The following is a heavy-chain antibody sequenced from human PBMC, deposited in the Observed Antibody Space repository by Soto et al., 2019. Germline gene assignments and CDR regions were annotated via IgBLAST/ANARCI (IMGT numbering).Heavy chain of an antibody. Sequence: LRLSCAASGFTFSSYGMHWVRQAPGKGLEWVAVISYDGSNKYYADSVKGRFTISRDNSKNTLYLQMNSLRAEDTAVYYCAKDTRRAYYYYGMGVWGQGTTVTVSS. J-gene: IGHJ6*02. CDR3: AKDTRRAYYYYGMGV. CDR2: ISYDGSNK. V-gene: IGHV3-30*18. CDR1: GFTFSSYG.